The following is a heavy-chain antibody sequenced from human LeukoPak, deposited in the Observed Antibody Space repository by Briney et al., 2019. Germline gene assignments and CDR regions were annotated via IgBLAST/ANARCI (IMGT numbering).Heavy chain of an antibody. CDR1: GFTFSSYS. Sequence: GVLRLSCAASGFTFSSYSMNWVRQAPGKGLEWVSSISSSSSYIYYADSVKGRFTISRDNAKNSLYLQMNSLRAEDTAVYYCARDPNDYGDYGVAFDIWGQGTMVTVSS. D-gene: IGHD4-17*01. CDR3: ARDPNDYGDYGVAFDI. CDR2: ISSSSSYI. V-gene: IGHV3-21*01. J-gene: IGHJ3*02.